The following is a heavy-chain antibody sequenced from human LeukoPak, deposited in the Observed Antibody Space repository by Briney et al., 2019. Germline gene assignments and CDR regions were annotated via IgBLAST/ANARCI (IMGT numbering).Heavy chain of an antibody. CDR1: GFTFSSYD. V-gene: IGHV3-30*04. CDR2: ISYDENYR. Sequence: PGGSLRLSCAASGFTFSSYDMHWVRQAPGKGLEWVAVISYDENYREYPDSVKGRFTISRDNSKNTVYLQMNSLTAEDTAVYYCARDGGADWGQGTLVTVSS. J-gene: IGHJ4*02. D-gene: IGHD3-3*01. CDR3: ARDGGAD.